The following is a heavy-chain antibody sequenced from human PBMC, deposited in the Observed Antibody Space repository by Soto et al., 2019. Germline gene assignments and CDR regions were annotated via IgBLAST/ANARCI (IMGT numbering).Heavy chain of an antibody. CDR3: ARGPHSYWPIAAY. CDR1: GGSFSDYV. D-gene: IGHD4-4*01. CDR2: INLRGGA. V-gene: IGHV4-34*01. J-gene: IGHJ4*02. Sequence: QVQLQQWGAGLLKPSETLSLTCAVYGGSFSDYVWTWIRQSPGKGLEWIGEINHTGEINLRGGANYNPSLKSRVTISVDTSKNQFSLMVTSVTAADTAVYYCARGPHSYWPIAAYWGPGTLVTVSS.